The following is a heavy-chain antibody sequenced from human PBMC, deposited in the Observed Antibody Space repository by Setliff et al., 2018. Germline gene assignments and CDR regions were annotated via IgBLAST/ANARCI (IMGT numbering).Heavy chain of an antibody. CDR3: ARATAPIVVKDAFDI. Sequence: SVKVSCKASGGTFSSYAISWVRQAPGQGLEWMGRIIPIFGTANYAQKFQGRVTITADKSTSTAYMELSSLRSEDTAVYYCARATAPIVVKDAFDIWGQGTMVTVSS. CDR2: IIPIFGTA. V-gene: IGHV1-69*06. J-gene: IGHJ3*02. CDR1: GGTFSSYA. D-gene: IGHD3-22*01.